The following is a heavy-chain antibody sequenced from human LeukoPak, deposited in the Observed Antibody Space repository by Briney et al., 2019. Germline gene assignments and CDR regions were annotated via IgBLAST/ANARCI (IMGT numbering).Heavy chain of an antibody. V-gene: IGHV1-69*01. CDR2: IIPTFGTA. Sequence: SVKVSCKASGGTFSSYAISWVRQAPGPGLEWMGGIIPTFGTANYAQKFQGRVTITADESTSTAYMELSSLRFEDTAVYYCASLPYGAAAGTFYVDWGQGTLVTVSS. D-gene: IGHD6-13*01. J-gene: IGHJ4*02. CDR3: ASLPYGAAAGTFYVD. CDR1: GGTFSSYA.